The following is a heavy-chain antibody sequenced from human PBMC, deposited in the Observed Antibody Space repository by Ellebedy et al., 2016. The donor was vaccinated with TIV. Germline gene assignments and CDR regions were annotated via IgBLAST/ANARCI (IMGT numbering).Heavy chain of an antibody. CDR1: GFPSNNAW. Sequence: PGGSLRLSCAASGFPSNNAWLTWVRQAPGKGLEWVGRIKSKTVGGTTDYAAPVKGRFTISRDDRKNTLYLQMDSLKTEDTAVYYCVTDPDGGPVDYWGQGTLVTVSS. V-gene: IGHV3-15*07. J-gene: IGHJ4*02. D-gene: IGHD1-14*01. CDR2: IKSKTVGGTT. CDR3: VTDPDGGPVDY.